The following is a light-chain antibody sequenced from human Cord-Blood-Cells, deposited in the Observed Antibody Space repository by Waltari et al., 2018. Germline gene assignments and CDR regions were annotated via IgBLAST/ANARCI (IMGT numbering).Light chain of an antibody. CDR3: SSYAGSNNYV. Sequence: QSALTQPPSASGSPGQSVTIPCTGTSSDVGGYNYVSWYQQHPGKAPKHMIYEVSKRPSGVPDRFSGSKSGNTASLTVSGLQAEDEADYYCSSYAGSNNYVFGTGTKVTVL. CDR1: SSDVGGYNY. V-gene: IGLV2-8*01. J-gene: IGLJ1*01. CDR2: EVS.